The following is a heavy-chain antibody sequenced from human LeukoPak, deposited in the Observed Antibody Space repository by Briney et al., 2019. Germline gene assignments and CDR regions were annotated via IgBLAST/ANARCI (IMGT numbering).Heavy chain of an antibody. CDR2: FLYSGTT. Sequence: PSETLSLTCSVSNGAVKNYYWSWVRQPPGRGRWWIGNFLYSGTTTYRASLDSRLIISVDNSKNTVSLRLFSVTAADTAVYYCATLVYSGSRYHFDTWGQGTLVTVSS. V-gene: IGHV4-59*02. D-gene: IGHD1-26*01. CDR3: ATLVYSGSRYHFDT. CDR1: NGAVKNYY. J-gene: IGHJ4*02.